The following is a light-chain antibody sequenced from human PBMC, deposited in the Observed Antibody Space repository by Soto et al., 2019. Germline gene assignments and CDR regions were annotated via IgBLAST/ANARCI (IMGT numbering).Light chain of an antibody. Sequence: QSVLTQPPSVSGAPGQRGTISCTGSSSNIGAGYDVHWYQQLPGTAPKLLIYGNSNRPSGVPDRFSGSKSGTSASLAITGLQAEDEADYYCQSYDISLSGYVFGTGTKVTVL. V-gene: IGLV1-40*01. J-gene: IGLJ1*01. CDR1: SSNIGAGYD. CDR2: GNS. CDR3: QSYDISLSGYV.